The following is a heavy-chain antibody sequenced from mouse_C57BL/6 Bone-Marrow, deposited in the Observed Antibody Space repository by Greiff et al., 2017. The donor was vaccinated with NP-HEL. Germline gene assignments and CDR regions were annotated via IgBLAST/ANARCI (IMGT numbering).Heavy chain of an antibody. CDR2: IDPENGDT. Sequence: VQLQQSGAELVRPGASVKLSCTASGFNIKDDYMHWVKQRPEQGLEWIGWIDPENGDTEYASKFQGNATITADTSSNTAYLQLSSLTSEDTAVYYCTRGIYFGDWGQGTTLTVSS. J-gene: IGHJ2*01. CDR1: GFNIKDDY. V-gene: IGHV14-4*01. CDR3: TRGIYFGD. D-gene: IGHD1-1*01.